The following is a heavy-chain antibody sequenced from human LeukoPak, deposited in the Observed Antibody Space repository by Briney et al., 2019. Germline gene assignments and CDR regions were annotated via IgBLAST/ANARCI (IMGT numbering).Heavy chain of an antibody. CDR3: AKGVVDTAMVTLGSRCDY. D-gene: IGHD5-18*01. CDR1: GFTVSSNY. Sequence: GGSLRLSCAASGFTVSSNYMSWVRQAPGKGLEWVSIIYSGGDTYYADSVKGRFTISRDNSKNTLYLQMNSLRAEDTAVYYCAKGVVDTAMVTLGSRCDYWGQGTLVTVSS. J-gene: IGHJ4*02. V-gene: IGHV3-53*01. CDR2: IYSGGDT.